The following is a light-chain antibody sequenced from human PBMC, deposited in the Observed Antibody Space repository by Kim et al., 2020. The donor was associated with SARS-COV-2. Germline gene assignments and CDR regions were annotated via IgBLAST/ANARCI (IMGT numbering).Light chain of an antibody. J-gene: IGKJ1*01. CDR2: AAS. CDR1: QDISNS. V-gene: IGKV1-27*01. CDR3: LRYNSAPWT. Sequence: GDRVTITCRASQDISNSLAWFQHKPGKAPKLLIYAASALHSEVPSRFSGSGSGTDFTLTISSLQPEDVATFYCLRYNSAPWTFGQGTKL.